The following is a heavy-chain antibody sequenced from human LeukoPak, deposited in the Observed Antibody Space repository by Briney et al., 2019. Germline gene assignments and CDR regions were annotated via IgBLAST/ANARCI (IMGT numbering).Heavy chain of an antibody. V-gene: IGHV4-4*07. Sequence: PSETLSLTCTVSGGSISSYCWSWIRQPAGKGLEWIGRIYTSGSTNYNPSLKSRVTMSVDMSTNQFFLKLSSVTAADTAVYYCARAGDSSGYEYYFDYWGQGTLVTVSS. J-gene: IGHJ4*02. D-gene: IGHD3-22*01. CDR1: GGSISSYC. CDR2: IYTSGST. CDR3: ARAGDSSGYEYYFDY.